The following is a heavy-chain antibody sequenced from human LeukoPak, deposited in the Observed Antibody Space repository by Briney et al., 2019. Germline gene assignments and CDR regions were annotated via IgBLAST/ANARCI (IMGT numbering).Heavy chain of an antibody. CDR3: TTEIKDT. V-gene: IGHV3-15*01. Sequence: GGSLRLSCATSGFAFSNAWMSWVRQAPGKGLEWVGHIKSKTDSGTTDYAAPVKGRFTISRDDSKNTLYLQMNSLKTEDTAVYYCTTEIKDTWGQGTLVTVSS. CDR1: GFAFSNAW. CDR2: IKSKTDSGTT. J-gene: IGHJ5*02.